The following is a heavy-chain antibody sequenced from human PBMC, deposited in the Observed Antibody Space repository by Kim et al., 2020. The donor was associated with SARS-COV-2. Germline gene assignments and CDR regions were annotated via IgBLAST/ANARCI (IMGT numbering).Heavy chain of an antibody. CDR3: ARDMVFGVETDGMDV. J-gene: IGHJ6*02. CDR2: IYYSGST. V-gene: IGHV4-59*13. CDR1: GGSISSYY. D-gene: IGHD3-3*01. Sequence: SETLSLTCTVSGGSISSYYWSWIRQPPGKGLEWIGYIYYSGSTNYNPSLKSRVTISVDTSKNQFSLKLSSVTAADTAVYYCARDMVFGVETDGMDVWGQGTTVTVSS.